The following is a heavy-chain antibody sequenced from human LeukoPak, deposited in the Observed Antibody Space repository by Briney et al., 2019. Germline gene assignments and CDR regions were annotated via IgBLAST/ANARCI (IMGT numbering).Heavy chain of an antibody. CDR2: IYYSGST. J-gene: IGHJ4*02. CDR1: GGSFSGYY. D-gene: IGHD5-18*01. Sequence: SETLSLTCAVYGGSFSGYYWSWIRQPPGKGLEWIGYIYYSGSTNYNPSLKSRVTTSADTSKNRFSLKLTSVTAADTAVYYCARGDGYSYGPDYWGQGTLVTVSS. CDR3: ARGDGYSYGPDY. V-gene: IGHV4-59*01.